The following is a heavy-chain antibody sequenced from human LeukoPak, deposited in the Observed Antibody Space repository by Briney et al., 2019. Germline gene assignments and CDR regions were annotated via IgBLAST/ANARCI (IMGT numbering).Heavy chain of an antibody. CDR3: ARGDYYDSSGYYSP. CDR1: GGSISSGGYY. J-gene: IGHJ5*02. V-gene: IGHV4-31*03. CDR2: IYYSGST. Sequence: SQTLSLPCTVSGGSISSGGYYWSSIRQHPGKGLEWIGYIYYSGSTYYNPSLKSRVTISVDTSKNQYSLKLSSVTAADTAVYYCARGDYYDSSGYYSPWGQGTLVTVSS. D-gene: IGHD3-22*01.